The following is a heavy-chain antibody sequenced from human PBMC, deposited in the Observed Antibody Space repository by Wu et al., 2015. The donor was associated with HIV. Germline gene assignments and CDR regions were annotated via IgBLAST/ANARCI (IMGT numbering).Heavy chain of an antibody. D-gene: IGHD3-9*01. CDR3: ARGLRDILTGYYSAFEY. Sequence: QVQLVQSGAEVKKPGSSVKVSCKASGGGFNSYAISWVRQAPGQGLEWMGGVIPVIGTPNYAQKFQGRVTLTTDESTTTAYMEVSSLTSEDTAVYYCARGLRDILTGYYSAFEYWGQGTLVTVSS. CDR2: VIPVIGTP. V-gene: IGHV1-69*05. J-gene: IGHJ4*02. CDR1: GGGFNSYA.